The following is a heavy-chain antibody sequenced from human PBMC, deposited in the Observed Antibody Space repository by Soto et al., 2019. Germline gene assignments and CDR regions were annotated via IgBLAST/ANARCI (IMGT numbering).Heavy chain of an antibody. D-gene: IGHD3-22*01. J-gene: IGHJ4*02. Sequence: SETLSLTCTVSGGSISSGDYYWSWIRQPPGKGLEWIGYIYYSGSTYYNPSLKSRVTISVDTSKNQFSLKLSPVTAADTAVYYCAREPYYYDSSGYLYYFDYWGQGTLVTV. CDR2: IYYSGST. V-gene: IGHV4-30-4*01. CDR3: AREPYYYDSSGYLYYFDY. CDR1: GGSISSGDYY.